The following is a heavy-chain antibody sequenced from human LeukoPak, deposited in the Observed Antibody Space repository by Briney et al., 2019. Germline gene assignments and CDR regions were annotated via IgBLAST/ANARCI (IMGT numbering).Heavy chain of an antibody. CDR1: GYTFTGYY. V-gene: IGHV1-69*13. CDR2: IIPIFGTA. Sequence: SVKVSCKASGYTFTGYYMHWVRQAPGQGLEWMGGIIPIFGTANYAQKFQGRVTITADESTSTAYMELSSLRSEDTAVYYCARGGVGTTDYWGQGTLVTVSS. D-gene: IGHD3-10*01. CDR3: ARGGVGTTDY. J-gene: IGHJ4*02.